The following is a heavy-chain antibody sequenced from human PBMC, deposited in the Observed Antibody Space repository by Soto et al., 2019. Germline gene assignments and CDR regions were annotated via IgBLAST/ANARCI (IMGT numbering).Heavy chain of an antibody. CDR1: GFTFSSYA. J-gene: IGHJ4*02. CDR2: ISGSGGST. CDR3: AKDQVGTWLVYVFRGDY. D-gene: IGHD6-19*01. Sequence: GGSLRLSCAASGFTFSSYAMSWVRQAPGKGLEWVSAISGSGGSTYYADSVKGRFTISRDNSKNTLYLQMNSLRAEDTAVYYCAKDQVGTWLVYVFRGDYWGQGTLVTVSS. V-gene: IGHV3-23*01.